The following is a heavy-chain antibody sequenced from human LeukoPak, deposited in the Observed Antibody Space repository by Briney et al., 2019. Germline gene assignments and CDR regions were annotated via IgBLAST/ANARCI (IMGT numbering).Heavy chain of an antibody. CDR2: ISTDSGNT. Sequence: ASVKASCKASNYTFTSFGISWVRQAPGQGLEYMGWISTDSGNTNYVQKLQGRVTMTTDTSTSTAYMELRSLTSDDTAVYYCARRSGTFTDFDYWGQGTLVTVSS. D-gene: IGHD1-26*01. J-gene: IGHJ4*02. CDR3: ARRSGTFTDFDY. CDR1: NYTFTSFG. V-gene: IGHV1-18*01.